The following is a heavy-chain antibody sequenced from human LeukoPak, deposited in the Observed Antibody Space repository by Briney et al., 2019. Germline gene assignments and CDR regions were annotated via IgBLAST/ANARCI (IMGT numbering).Heavy chain of an antibody. J-gene: IGHJ6*03. CDR2: IYYSGST. CDR1: GDSISNYY. D-gene: IGHD5-18*01. Sequence: SETLSLTCTVSGDSISNYYWSWIRQPAGKGLEWIGRIYYSGSTNYNPSLKSRVTISVDTSKNQFSLKLSSVTAADTAVYYCARTSVQLWFYYYMDVWGKGTTVTVSS. V-gene: IGHV4-4*07. CDR3: ARTSVQLWFYYYMDV.